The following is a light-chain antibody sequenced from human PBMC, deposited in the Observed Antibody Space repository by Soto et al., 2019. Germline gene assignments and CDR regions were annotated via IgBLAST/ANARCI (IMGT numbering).Light chain of an antibody. J-gene: IGKJ4*01. CDR3: QQYSDSPLT. CDR2: GAS. V-gene: IGKV3-20*01. Sequence: EIVLTQSPGTLSLSPGERATLSCRASQTVRTNYLAWFQHKPGQAPRLLIYGASSRATGIPDRFSGSGSGTAFTLTINSLEPEDFAVYFWQQYSDSPLTFGGGTKVEIK. CDR1: QTVRTNY.